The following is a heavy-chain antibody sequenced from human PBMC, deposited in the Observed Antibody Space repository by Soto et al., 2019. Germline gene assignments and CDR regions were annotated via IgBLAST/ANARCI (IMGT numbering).Heavy chain of an antibody. CDR1: GFTVSSNY. Sequence: EVQLVESGGGLIQPGGSLRLSCAASGFTVSSNYMSCVRQAPGKGLEWVSVIYSGGSTYYADSVKGRFTISRDNSKNTLYLQMNILRVEDTAVYYCARVRGLYGSGFDYWGQGTLVTVSS. D-gene: IGHD3-10*01. CDR2: IYSGGST. V-gene: IGHV3-53*01. CDR3: ARVRGLYGSGFDY. J-gene: IGHJ4*02.